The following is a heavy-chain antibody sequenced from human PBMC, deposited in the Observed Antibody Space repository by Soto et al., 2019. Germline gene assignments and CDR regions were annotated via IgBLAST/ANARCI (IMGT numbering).Heavy chain of an antibody. D-gene: IGHD4-17*01. J-gene: IGHJ4*02. CDR1: GGSISGYY. V-gene: IGHV4-59*12. CDR3: ARASTTVTTLDY. Sequence: KPSETLSLTCTVSGGSISGYYWSWIRQPPGKGLEWIGYISYSGNTKYNPSLQSRVTISVDMSKNQFSLKLSSVTAADTAVYYCARASTTVTTLDYWGQGTLVTVSS. CDR2: ISYSGNT.